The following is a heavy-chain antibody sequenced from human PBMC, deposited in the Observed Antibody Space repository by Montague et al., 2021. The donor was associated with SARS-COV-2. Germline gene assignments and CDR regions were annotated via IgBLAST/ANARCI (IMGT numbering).Heavy chain of an antibody. J-gene: IGHJ5*02. V-gene: IGHV3-30-3*01. Sequence: SLRLSCAASGFTFSSYAMHWVRQAPGKGLEWVAVISYDGSNKYYADSVKGRFTISRDNSKNTLYLQMNSLRAEGTAVYYCARDRRYYDSSVYPGVAYNWFDPWGQGTLVTVSS. CDR1: GFTFSSYA. D-gene: IGHD3-22*01. CDR3: ARDRRYYDSSVYPGVAYNWFDP. CDR2: ISYDGSNK.